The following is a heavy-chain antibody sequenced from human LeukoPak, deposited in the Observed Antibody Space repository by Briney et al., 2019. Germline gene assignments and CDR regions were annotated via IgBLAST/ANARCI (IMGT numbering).Heavy chain of an antibody. V-gene: IGHV4-59*01. CDR3: ARDDSGSYHQLGV. D-gene: IGHD1-26*01. CDR1: GDSISTYY. Sequence: SEALSLTCTVSGDSISTYYWSWIRQPPGKGLEWIGYIYYSGSTNYNPSLKSRVTISVDTSKNQFSLKLISVTAADTAVYYCARDDSGSYHQLGVWGQGTTVTVSS. J-gene: IGHJ6*02. CDR2: IYYSGST.